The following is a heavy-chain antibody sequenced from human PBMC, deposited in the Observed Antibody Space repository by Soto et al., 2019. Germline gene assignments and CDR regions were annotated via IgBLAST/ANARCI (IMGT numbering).Heavy chain of an antibody. CDR1: GFTFSSYW. J-gene: IGHJ4*02. V-gene: IGHV3-7*03. CDR2: IKQDGSEK. CDR3: ARGRVDYIWGSYRDASHPLDY. D-gene: IGHD3-16*02. Sequence: QLVESGGGVVQPGGSLRLSCAGSGFTFSSYWMNWVRQAPGKGVEWVANIKQDGSEKKFADSVKGRFTISRDNAKKSVYLQMNSLRPEDTGVYYCARGRVDYIWGSYRDASHPLDYWGQGTLVTVSS.